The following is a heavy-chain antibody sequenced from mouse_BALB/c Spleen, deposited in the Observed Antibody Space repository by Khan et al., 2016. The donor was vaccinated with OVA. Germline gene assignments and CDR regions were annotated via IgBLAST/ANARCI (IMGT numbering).Heavy chain of an antibody. J-gene: IGHJ4*01. Sequence: EVKLVESGGGLVKPGGSLKLSCAASGFTFSSYAMSWVRQTPEKRLEWVATISSGGSDTYYPDSVKGRFTIYRDNANNTLYLQMSSLRSEDTAMYYCARLYAMDYWGQGTSVTVSS. CDR2: ISSGGSDT. CDR1: GFTFSSYA. V-gene: IGHV5-9-3*01. CDR3: ARLYAMDY.